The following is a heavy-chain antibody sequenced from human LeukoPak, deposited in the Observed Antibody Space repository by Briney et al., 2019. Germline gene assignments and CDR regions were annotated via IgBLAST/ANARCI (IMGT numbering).Heavy chain of an antibody. CDR3: ARALVGGGDY. CDR1: GFTFSNYG. CDR2: TTYDGSTK. D-gene: IGHD1-26*01. J-gene: IGHJ4*02. V-gene: IGHV3-30*03. Sequence: PGRSLRLSCVVSGFTFSNYGMHWVRQAPGKGLEWVALTTYDGSTKYYADSVKGRFTISRDNSKNTLYLQMNSLRAEDTAVYYCARALVGGGDYWGQGTLVTVSS.